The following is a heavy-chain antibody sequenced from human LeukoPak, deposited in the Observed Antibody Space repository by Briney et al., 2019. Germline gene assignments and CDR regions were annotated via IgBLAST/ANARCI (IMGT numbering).Heavy chain of an antibody. CDR3: ARDPPARAIWFGEFTDY. V-gene: IGHV3-23*01. D-gene: IGHD3-10*01. Sequence: PGGSLRLSCAASGFTFSSNVMSWVRQAPGMGLEWVSSVSRSGGTIYSADSVKGRFTSSRDNSKNSLYLQMNSLRAEDTAVYYCARDPPARAIWFGEFTDYWGLGTLVTVSS. CDR2: VSRSGGTI. J-gene: IGHJ4*02. CDR1: GFTFSSNV.